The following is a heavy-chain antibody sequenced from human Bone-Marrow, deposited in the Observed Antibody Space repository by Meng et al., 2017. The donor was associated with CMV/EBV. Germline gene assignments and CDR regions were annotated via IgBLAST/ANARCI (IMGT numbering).Heavy chain of an antibody. J-gene: IGHJ4*02. CDR1: GGSVSSGSYY. V-gene: IGHV4-61*01. D-gene: IGHD2-2*01. CDR3: ARDIAYCSSTSCPPDF. CDR2: IYYSGST. Sequence: SETLSLTCTVSGGSVSSGSYYWSWIRQPPGKGLEWIGYIYYSGSTNYNPSLKGRVTISVNTSKNQFSLKLSSVTAADTAVYYCARDIAYCSSTSCPPDFWGQGTLVTVSS.